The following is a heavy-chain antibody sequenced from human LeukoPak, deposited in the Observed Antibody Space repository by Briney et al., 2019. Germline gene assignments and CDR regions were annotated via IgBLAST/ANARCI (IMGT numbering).Heavy chain of an antibody. CDR2: MNPNSGNT. CDR3: ARASFYDFWSGYYRPEFDP. V-gene: IGHV1-8*01. CDR1: GYTFTSYD. J-gene: IGHJ5*02. D-gene: IGHD3-3*01. Sequence: ASVKVSCKASGYTFTSYDINWVRQATGQGLEWMGWMNPNSGNTGYAQKFQGRVTMTRNTSISTAYMELSSLRSEDTAVYYCARASFYDFWSGYYRPEFDPWGQGTLVTVSS.